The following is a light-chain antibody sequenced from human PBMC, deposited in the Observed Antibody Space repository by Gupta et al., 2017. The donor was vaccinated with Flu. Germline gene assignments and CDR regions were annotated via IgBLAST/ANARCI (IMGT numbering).Light chain of an antibody. V-gene: IGKV1-5*03. Sequence: DIQMTQSPSTLSASVGDRVTITCRASQSISSWLAWYQQKPGKAPKLLIYKASSLESGVPSRFSGSGSGTEFTLTISSLQPDDFATYYCQQYNSYSQTFGQGTKLAI. J-gene: IGKJ2*01. CDR1: QSISSW. CDR3: QQYNSYSQT. CDR2: KAS.